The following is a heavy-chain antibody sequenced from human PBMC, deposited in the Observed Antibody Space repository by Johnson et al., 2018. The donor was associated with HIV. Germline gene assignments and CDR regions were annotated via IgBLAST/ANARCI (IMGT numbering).Heavy chain of an antibody. Sequence: VQLVESGGGVVQPGRSLRLSCATSGFTFSNAWMNWVRQAPGKGLEWVGRIKSKTDGGATDYTAPLKGRFTISRDDSKNTLYLQMNSLRAEDTAVYYCARHTGYDAFDIWGQGTMVTVSS. J-gene: IGHJ3*02. V-gene: IGHV3-15*01. CDR3: ARHTGYDAFDI. D-gene: IGHD2-21*01. CDR1: GFTFSNAW. CDR2: IKSKTDGGAT.